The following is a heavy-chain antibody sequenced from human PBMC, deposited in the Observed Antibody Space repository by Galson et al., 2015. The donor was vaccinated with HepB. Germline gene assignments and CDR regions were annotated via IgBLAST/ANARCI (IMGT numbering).Heavy chain of an antibody. Sequence: SLRLSCAASGFTFSGSAMSWVRQASGRGLEWVGRIGSKADSYETADAASGKGRVTIARDESKNTAYMKMHSLKTEATAVYYCTRLGDLSVYSSLWGQGTLVTVSS. CDR2: IGSKADSYET. D-gene: IGHD3-16*02. CDR3: TRLGDLSVYSSL. V-gene: IGHV3-73*01. CDR1: GFTFSGSA. J-gene: IGHJ4*02.